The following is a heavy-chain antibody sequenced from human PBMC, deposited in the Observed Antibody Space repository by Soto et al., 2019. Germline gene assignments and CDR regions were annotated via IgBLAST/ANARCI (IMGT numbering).Heavy chain of an antibody. CDR2: INAGNGNT. V-gene: IGHV1-3*01. D-gene: IGHD6-19*01. Sequence: ASVKVSCKASGYTFTSYAMHWVRQAPGQRLEWMGWINAGNGNTKYSQKFQGRVTITRDTSASTAYMELSSLRSEDTAVYYCARDRYSSGWYGVGANDAFDIWGQGTMVTVSS. CDR1: GYTFTSYA. J-gene: IGHJ3*02. CDR3: ARDRYSSGWYGVGANDAFDI.